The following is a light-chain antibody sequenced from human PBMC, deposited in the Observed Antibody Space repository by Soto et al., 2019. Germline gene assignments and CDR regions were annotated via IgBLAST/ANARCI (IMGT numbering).Light chain of an antibody. Sequence: NFMLTQPHSVSESPGKTVTISCTRSSGSIASNYVQWYQQRPGSAPTTVIYEDNQRPSGVPSRFSGSIDSSSNSASLTISGLKTEDEDDYYCQSYDRSIVVFGGGTKLTVL. CDR3: QSYDRSIVV. CDR2: EDN. CDR1: SGSIASNY. J-gene: IGLJ2*01. V-gene: IGLV6-57*04.